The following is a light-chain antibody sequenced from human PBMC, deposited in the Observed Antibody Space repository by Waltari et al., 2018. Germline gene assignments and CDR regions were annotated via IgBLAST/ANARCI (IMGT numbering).Light chain of an antibody. J-gene: IGLJ2*01. CDR3: HSRDTNSTRV. CDR1: SLRRFY. CDR2: GQN. Sequence: SSELTQDPSVSVALGQTVRITCQGDSLRRFYASWYQQRPGQAPILVLYGQNNRPSGIPDRFSGSTSGNTASLTITGAQAEDEADYYCHSRDTNSTRVFGGVTRLTV. V-gene: IGLV3-19*01.